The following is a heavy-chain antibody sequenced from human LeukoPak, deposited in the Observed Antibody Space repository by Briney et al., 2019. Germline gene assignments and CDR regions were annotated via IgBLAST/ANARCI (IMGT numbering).Heavy chain of an antibody. CDR1: GGSVSSGSYY. J-gene: IGHJ4*02. V-gene: IGHV4-61*01. CDR2: IYYSGST. D-gene: IGHD2-15*01. Sequence: SETLSLTCTVSGGSVSSGSYYWSWIRQPPGKGLEWIGYIYYSGSTKYNPSLKSRVTISVDTSKNQFSLNLSSVTAADTAVYYCARRYCSGGSCYSAFDYWGQGTLVTVSS. CDR3: ARRYCSGGSCYSAFDY.